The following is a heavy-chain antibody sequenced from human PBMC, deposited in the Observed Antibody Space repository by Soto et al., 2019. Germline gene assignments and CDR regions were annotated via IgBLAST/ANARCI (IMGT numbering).Heavy chain of an antibody. CDR2: ISSSSSTI. CDR3: ARTADYDILTGYQKTTYYFDY. Sequence: GGSLRLSCAASGFTFSSYSMNWVRQAPGKGLEWVSYISSSSSTIYYADSVKGRFTISRDNAKNSLYLQMNSLRAEDTAVYYCARTADYDILTGYQKTTYYFDYWGQGTLVTVSS. J-gene: IGHJ4*02. D-gene: IGHD3-9*01. CDR1: GFTFSSYS. V-gene: IGHV3-48*01.